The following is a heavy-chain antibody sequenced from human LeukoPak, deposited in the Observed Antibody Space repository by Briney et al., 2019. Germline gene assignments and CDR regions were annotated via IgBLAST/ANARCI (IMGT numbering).Heavy chain of an antibody. Sequence: GGSLRLSCVASEFTFSAYGMSWVRQAPGTGLEWVSSISGSGSSIHYKESVRGRFTISRDNSGNSIYLQMNSLRAEDTAVYYCARFVANWNSGGMDVWGQGTTVIVSS. CDR3: ARFVANWNSGGMDV. CDR1: EFTFSAYG. V-gene: IGHV3-21*01. D-gene: IGHD1-7*01. CDR2: ISGSGSSI. J-gene: IGHJ6*02.